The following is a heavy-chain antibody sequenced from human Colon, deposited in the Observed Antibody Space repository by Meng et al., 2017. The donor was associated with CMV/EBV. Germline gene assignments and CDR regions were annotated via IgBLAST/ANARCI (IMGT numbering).Heavy chain of an antibody. CDR1: GYTFTNYG. V-gene: IGHV1-18*01. Sequence: QVQAVQSGAEVKKPGASVQVSWKASGYTFTNYGISWVRQAPGQGLEWMGWISAYTGDTYYAQKFQGRVTMTTDTSTSTAYMELRSLRSDDTAVYYCVRESQSGSYIYLQHWGQGTLVTVSS. J-gene: IGHJ1*01. CDR2: ISAYTGDT. CDR3: VRESQSGSYIYLQH. D-gene: IGHD1-26*01.